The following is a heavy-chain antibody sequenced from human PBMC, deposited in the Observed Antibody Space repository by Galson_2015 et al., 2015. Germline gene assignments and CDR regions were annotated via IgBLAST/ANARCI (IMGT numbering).Heavy chain of an antibody. CDR3: AKGGGCNWNRFLGY. V-gene: IGHV3-23*01. Sequence: SLRLSCAASGFTFSSYAMSWVRQAPGKGLEWVSAISGSGGSTYYADSVKGRFTISRDNSKNTLYLQMNSLRAEDTAVYYCAKGGGCNWNRFLGYWGQGTLVTVSS. J-gene: IGHJ4*02. D-gene: IGHD1-1*01. CDR2: ISGSGGST. CDR1: GFTFSSYA.